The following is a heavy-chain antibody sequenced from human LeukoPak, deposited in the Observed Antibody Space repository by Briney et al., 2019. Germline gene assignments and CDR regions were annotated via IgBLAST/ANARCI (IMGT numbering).Heavy chain of an antibody. D-gene: IGHD1-26*01. Sequence: ASVKVSCQASGYTFSGYYMHWVRQAPEHGLEWMGWINPHSDGTNYAQKFQGRVTMTRDTSISTASMELSRLTPDDTAVYYCARGGVGATAYWGQGTLVTVSS. CDR3: ARGGVGATAY. CDR1: GYTFSGYY. J-gene: IGHJ4*02. CDR2: INPHSDGT. V-gene: IGHV1-2*02.